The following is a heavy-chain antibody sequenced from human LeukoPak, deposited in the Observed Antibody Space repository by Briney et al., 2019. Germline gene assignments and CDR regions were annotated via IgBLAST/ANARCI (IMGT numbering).Heavy chain of an antibody. CDR3: ARGYCSSTSCYTVDY. CDR1: GFTFSSYA. V-gene: IGHV3-30-3*01. J-gene: IGHJ4*02. CDR2: ISYDGSNK. D-gene: IGHD2-2*02. Sequence: GRSLRLSCAASGFTFSSYAMHWVRQAPGKGLEWVAVISYDGSNKYYADSVKGRFTNSRDNSKNTLYLQMNGLRAEDTAVYYCARGYCSSTSCYTVDYWGQGTLVTVSS.